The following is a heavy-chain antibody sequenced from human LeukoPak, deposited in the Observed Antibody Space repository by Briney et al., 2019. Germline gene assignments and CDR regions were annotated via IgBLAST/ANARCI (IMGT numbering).Heavy chain of an antibody. CDR2: IYYSGST. D-gene: IGHD1-26*01. CDR1: GGSISSGDYY. CDR3: ARDKEGASGAFVI. Sequence: SQTLSLTCTVSGGSISSGDYYWSWIRQPPGKGLEWIGYIYYSGSTYDNPSLKSRVTISVDTSKNQFSLKLSSVTAADTAVYYCARDKEGASGAFVIWGQGTMVTVSS. V-gene: IGHV4-30-4*08. J-gene: IGHJ3*02.